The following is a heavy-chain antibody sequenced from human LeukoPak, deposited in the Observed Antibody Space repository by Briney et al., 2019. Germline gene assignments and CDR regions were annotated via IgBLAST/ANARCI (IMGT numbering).Heavy chain of an antibody. CDR3: ARGTYGSGSYYNSAEFDY. CDR1: GGSISSYY. V-gene: IGHV4-34*01. Sequence: SETLSLTCTVSGGSISSYYWSWIRQPPGKGLDWIGETNHSGSTNYNPSLKSRVTISVDTSKNQFSLKLSSVTAADTAVYYCARGTYGSGSYYNSAEFDYWGQGTLVTVSS. CDR2: TNHSGST. D-gene: IGHD3-10*01. J-gene: IGHJ4*02.